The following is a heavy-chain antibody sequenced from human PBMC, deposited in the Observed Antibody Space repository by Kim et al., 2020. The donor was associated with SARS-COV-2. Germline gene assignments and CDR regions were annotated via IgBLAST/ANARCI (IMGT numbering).Heavy chain of an antibody. J-gene: IGHJ4*02. CDR3: ARGPPIGGGDCYSH. Sequence: NPPLNSRVTLSIDTSKNQFSLKGGAVTAADTAVYYCARGPPIGGGDCYSHWGQGTLVTVSS. V-gene: IGHV4-30-2*05. D-gene: IGHD2-21*02.